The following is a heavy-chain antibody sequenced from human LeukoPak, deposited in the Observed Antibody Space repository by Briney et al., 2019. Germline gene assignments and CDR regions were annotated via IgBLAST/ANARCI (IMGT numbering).Heavy chain of an antibody. V-gene: IGHV4-39*07. CDR3: ARLVPPGSFDY. D-gene: IGHD6-6*01. CDR1: GDSISTSNSY. CDR2: IYYSGNT. Sequence: SETLSLTCTVSGDSISTSNSYWGWIRQPPGKGLEWIGSIYYSGNTYYNASLKSRVTISVDTSKNQFSLTLNSVTAADTAVYYCARLVPPGSFDYWGQGTPVTVSS. J-gene: IGHJ4*02.